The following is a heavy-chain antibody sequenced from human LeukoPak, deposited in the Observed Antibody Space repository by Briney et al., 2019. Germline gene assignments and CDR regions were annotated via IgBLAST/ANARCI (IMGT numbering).Heavy chain of an antibody. CDR3: ARDYCSGGSCYSNYYYGMDV. Sequence: SETLSLTCTVSGGSISSGGYYWSWIRQHPGKGLEWIGYIYYSGSTYYNPSLKSRVTISVDTSKNQFSLKLSSVTAADTAVYYCARDYCSGGSCYSNYYYGMDVWGQGTTVTVSS. V-gene: IGHV4-30-4*08. J-gene: IGHJ6*02. D-gene: IGHD2-15*01. CDR2: IYYSGST. CDR1: GGSISSGGYY.